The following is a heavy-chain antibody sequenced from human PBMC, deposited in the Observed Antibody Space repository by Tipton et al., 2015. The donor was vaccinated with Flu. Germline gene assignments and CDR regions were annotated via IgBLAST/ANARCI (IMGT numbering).Heavy chain of an antibody. CDR3: ARASYYYDSSGSWIWYFDL. CDR2: IYTSGST. J-gene: IGHJ2*01. V-gene: IGHV4-4*07. Sequence: TLSLTCTVSGGSISSYYWSWIRQPAGKGLEWIGRIYTSGSTNYNPSLKSRVTMSVDTSKNQFSLKLSSVTAADTAVYYCARASYYYDSSGSWIWYFDLWGRGTLVTVSS. CDR1: GGSISSYY. D-gene: IGHD3-22*01.